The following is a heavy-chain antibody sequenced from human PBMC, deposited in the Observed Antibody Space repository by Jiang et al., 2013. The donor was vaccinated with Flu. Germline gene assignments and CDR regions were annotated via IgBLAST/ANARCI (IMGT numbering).Heavy chain of an antibody. D-gene: IGHD5-18*01. CDR3: ATDNGGYSYGSFDY. J-gene: IGHJ4*02. CDR2: LYYSGTT. CDR1: GGSISSYY. Sequence: GSGLVKPSETLSLTCTVSGGSISSYYWSWIRQPPGKGLEWIGYLYYSGTTNYNPSLKSRVTISGDRSKNQFSLNLSSVTAADTAVYYCATDNGGYSYGSFDYWGQGTLVTVSS. V-gene: IGHV4-59*01.